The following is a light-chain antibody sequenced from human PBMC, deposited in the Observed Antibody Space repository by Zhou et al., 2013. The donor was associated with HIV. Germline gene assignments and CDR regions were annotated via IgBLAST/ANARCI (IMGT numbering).Light chain of an antibody. CDR3: MQATQFPYS. CDR1: QSLVHHNGNTY. Sequence: DIVMTQTPLSSPVTLGQPASISCRSSQSLVHHNGNTYLSWLHQRPGQPPRLLIYKISNRVSGVPDRFSGSGAGTDFTLKISRVEAEDAGVYYCMQATQFPYSFGQGTKLEIK. CDR2: KIS. J-gene: IGKJ2*03. V-gene: IGKV2-24*01.